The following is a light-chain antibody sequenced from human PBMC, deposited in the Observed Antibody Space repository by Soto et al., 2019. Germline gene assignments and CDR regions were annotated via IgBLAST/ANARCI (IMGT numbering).Light chain of an antibody. V-gene: IGLV2-14*03. CDR1: SSDVGGYNY. CDR2: NVS. Sequence: QSALTQPASVSGSPGQSITISCTGTSSDVGGYNYVSWYQHHPDKAPKLIIYNVSNRPSGVSNRFSGSKSGNPSSLTISGIQAEDEADYYCSSSATSSTVVFGGGTKLTVL. J-gene: IGLJ2*01. CDR3: SSSATSSTVV.